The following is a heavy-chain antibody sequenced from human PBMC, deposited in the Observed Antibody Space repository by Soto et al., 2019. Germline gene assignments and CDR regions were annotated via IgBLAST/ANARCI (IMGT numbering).Heavy chain of an antibody. CDR3: ARVFNWGPNWYYFDY. CDR1: GGTFSSYA. Sequence: QVQLVQSGAEVKKPGSSVKVSCKASGGTFSSYAISWVRQAPGQGLEWMGGIIPIFGTANYAQKFQGRVTITADESTSPAYMELSSLRSEDTAVYYCARVFNWGPNWYYFDYWGQGTLVTVSS. J-gene: IGHJ4*02. CDR2: IIPIFGTA. V-gene: IGHV1-69*12. D-gene: IGHD7-27*01.